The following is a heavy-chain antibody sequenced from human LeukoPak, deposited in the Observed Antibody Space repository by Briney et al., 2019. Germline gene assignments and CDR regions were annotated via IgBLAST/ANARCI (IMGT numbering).Heavy chain of an antibody. Sequence: PGGSLRLSCAASGFTFDDYAMYWVRQAPGKGLEWVSLISGDGGSTYYADSVKGRFTISRDNSKNSLYLQMNSLRTEDTALYYCAKDLTRGSGWPIDYWGQGTLVTVSS. CDR1: GFTFDDYA. J-gene: IGHJ4*02. CDR2: ISGDGGST. D-gene: IGHD6-19*01. CDR3: AKDLTRGSGWPIDY. V-gene: IGHV3-43*02.